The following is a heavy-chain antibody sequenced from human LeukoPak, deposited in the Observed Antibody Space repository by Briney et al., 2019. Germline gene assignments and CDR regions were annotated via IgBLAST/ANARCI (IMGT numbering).Heavy chain of an antibody. V-gene: IGHV1-46*01. D-gene: IGHD1-26*01. CDR2: INPSGGST. Sequence: WASVKVSCKASGYTFTSYYMHWVRQAPGQGLEWMGIINPSGGSTSYAQKFQGRVTMTRDMSTSTVYMELSSLRSEDTAVYYCARDHSVVGATTGGSYFDYWGQGTLVTVSS. CDR1: GYTFTSYY. J-gene: IGHJ4*02. CDR3: ARDHSVVGATTGGSYFDY.